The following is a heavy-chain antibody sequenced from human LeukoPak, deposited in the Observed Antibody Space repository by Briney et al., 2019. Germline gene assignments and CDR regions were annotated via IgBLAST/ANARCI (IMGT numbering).Heavy chain of an antibody. CDR2: IYSGGST. CDR1: GFTVSSNY. Sequence: GGSLRLSCAVSGFTVSSNYISWVRQAPGKGLEWVSIIYSGGSTYYADSVKGRFTISRDNSKNTLYLQMNSLRAEDTAVYYCARVASSSWYYYGVDVWGQGTTVTVSS. CDR3: ARVASSSWYYYGVDV. D-gene: IGHD6-13*01. J-gene: IGHJ6*02. V-gene: IGHV3-53*01.